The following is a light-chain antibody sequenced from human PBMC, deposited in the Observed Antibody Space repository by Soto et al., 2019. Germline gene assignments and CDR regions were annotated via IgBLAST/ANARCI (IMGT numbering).Light chain of an antibody. Sequence: DVVMTQSPLSLPVTLGQSASFSCRSTQSPIHSNGNTYLTWFQQRPGQSPRRLIYMVSRRDSGVPDRFSGSGSGTDFTLKISRVEAEDVGVYYCMQGTHWPFTFGQGTKREIK. J-gene: IGKJ2*01. CDR1: QSPIHSNGNTY. CDR2: MVS. V-gene: IGKV2-30*02. CDR3: MQGTHWPFT.